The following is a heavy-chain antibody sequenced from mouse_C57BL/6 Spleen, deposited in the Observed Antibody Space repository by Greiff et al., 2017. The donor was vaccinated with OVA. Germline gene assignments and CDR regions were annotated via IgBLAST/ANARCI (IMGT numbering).Heavy chain of an antibody. CDR2: IWSDGST. CDR3: ARHLPHYYAMNY. J-gene: IGHJ4*01. V-gene: IGHV2-6-1*01. D-gene: IGHD5-1*01. Sequence: VQLQQSGPGLVAPSQSLSITCTVSGFSLTSYGVHWVRQPPGKGLEWLVVIWSDGSTTYNSALKSRLSISKDNSKSQVFLKMNSLQTDDTAMYYCARHLPHYYAMNYWGQGTSVTVSS. CDR1: GFSLTSYG.